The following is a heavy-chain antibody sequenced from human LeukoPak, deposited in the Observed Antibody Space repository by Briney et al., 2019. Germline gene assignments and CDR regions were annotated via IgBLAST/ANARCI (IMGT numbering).Heavy chain of an antibody. V-gene: IGHV3-23*01. CDR2: ISGSGGST. J-gene: IGHJ5*02. CDR3: ATDLRKIAVAAT. CDR1: GSTFSSYA. D-gene: IGHD6-19*01. Sequence: GGSLRLSCAASGSTFSSYAISWVRQAPGKGLEWVSAISGSGGSTYYADSVKGRFTISRDNSKNTLYLQMNSLRAEDTAVYYCATDLRKIAVAATWGQGTLVTVSS.